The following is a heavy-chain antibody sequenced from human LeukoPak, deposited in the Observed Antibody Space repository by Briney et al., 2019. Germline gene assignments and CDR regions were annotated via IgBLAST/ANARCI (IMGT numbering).Heavy chain of an antibody. CDR3: ARCYYDFWSGFYEDYYYYMDV. CDR2: ISSSSSYI. J-gene: IGHJ6*03. CDR1: GFTFSSFW. Sequence: KSGGSLRLSCAASGFTFSSFWMHWVRQVPGKGLEWVSSISSSSSYIYYADSVKGRFTISRDNAKNSLYLQMNSLRAEDTAVYYCARCYYDFWSGFYEDYYYYMDVWGKGTTVTVSS. D-gene: IGHD3-3*01. V-gene: IGHV3-21*01.